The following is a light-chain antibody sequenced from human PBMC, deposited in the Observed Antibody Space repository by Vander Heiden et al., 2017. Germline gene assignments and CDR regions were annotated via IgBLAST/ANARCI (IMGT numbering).Light chain of an antibody. CDR2: EVT. Sequence: QSALTQPPSASGSPGQSVTISCTGTSSDVGGYNFVSWYQQHPGKAPKRMIYEVTQRPSGVPDRFSGSKSGNTASLTVSGLQAEDEADYYCISYAGSNIFVFGTGTKVTVL. J-gene: IGLJ1*01. CDR3: ISYAGSNIFV. V-gene: IGLV2-8*01. CDR1: SSDVGGYNF.